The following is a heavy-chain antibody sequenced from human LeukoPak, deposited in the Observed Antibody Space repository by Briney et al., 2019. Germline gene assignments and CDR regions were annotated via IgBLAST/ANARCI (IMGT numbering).Heavy chain of an antibody. CDR2: IFHNGNT. CDR3: ARIEDVTRGYNHAYYFDY. J-gene: IGHJ4*02. D-gene: IGHD5-18*01. Sequence: PSETLSLTCTVSGYSISSDYYWGWIRQPPGKGLEWIGNIFHNGNTYYNPSLKSRVTMSIDTSKKQFSLKLRTATAADTAVYYCARIEDVTRGYNHAYYFDYWGQGTLVTVTS. V-gene: IGHV4-38-2*02. CDR1: GYSISSDYY.